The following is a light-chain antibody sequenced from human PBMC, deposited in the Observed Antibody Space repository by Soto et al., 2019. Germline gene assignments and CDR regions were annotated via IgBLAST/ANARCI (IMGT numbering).Light chain of an antibody. Sequence: QSVLTQPASVSGSPGQSIAISCTGTSSDIGGYNFVSWYQHHPGKAPKLMIYEVSNRPSGVSNRFSGSKSGNTASLTISGLQAEDEADYYCSSFTDSSTLVVFGGGTKVTVL. CDR1: SSDIGGYNF. V-gene: IGLV2-14*01. CDR3: SSFTDSSTLVV. CDR2: EVS. J-gene: IGLJ2*01.